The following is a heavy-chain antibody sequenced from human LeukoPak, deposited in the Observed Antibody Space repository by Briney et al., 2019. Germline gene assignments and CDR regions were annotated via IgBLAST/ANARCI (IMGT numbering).Heavy chain of an antibody. CDR1: GFTFSSYW. CDR3: TRGRAMDV. J-gene: IGHJ6*02. V-gene: IGHV3-74*01. CDR2: INIDGSSST. Sequence: PGGSLRLSCAASGFTFSSYWMHWVRQAPVMGLVWVSRINIDGSSSTSYAHSVKGRFIISRDNAKNTLYLQMNSLRAEDTAVYYCTRGRAMDVWGQGTTVTVSS.